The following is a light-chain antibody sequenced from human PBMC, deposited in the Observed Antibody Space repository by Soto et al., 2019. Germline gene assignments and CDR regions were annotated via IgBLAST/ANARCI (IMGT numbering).Light chain of an antibody. J-gene: IGKJ2*01. CDR3: QQYHNLPYS. CDR2: DAS. Sequence: DIQGTQSPSSLSASVGDKVTITCRASHDIRNSLNWYQHKAGKAPNLLIYDASNLETGVPSSFSGGGSGTDFTFTISSLQPEDIATYYCQQYHNLPYSFGQGTKLEL. V-gene: IGKV1-33*01. CDR1: HDIRNS.